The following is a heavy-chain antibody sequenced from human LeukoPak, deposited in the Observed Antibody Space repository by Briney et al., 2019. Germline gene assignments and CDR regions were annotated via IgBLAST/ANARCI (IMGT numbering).Heavy chain of an antibody. CDR2: SSTSGST. Sequence: SETLSLTCTVSGSSISSGDYYWNWIRQPAGEGLVWIGRSSTSGSTSYNPSFKSRVTISVDTSKNQFSLNLTSVSAADTAVYYWARDLTDYGDYEVYWSQGALVTVSS. J-gene: IGHJ4*02. CDR3: ARDLTDYGDYEVY. D-gene: IGHD4-17*01. CDR1: GSSISSGDYY. V-gene: IGHV4-61*02.